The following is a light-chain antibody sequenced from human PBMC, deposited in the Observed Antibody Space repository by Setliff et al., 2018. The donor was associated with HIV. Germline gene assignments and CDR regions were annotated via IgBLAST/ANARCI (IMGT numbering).Light chain of an antibody. Sequence: QSALAQPASVSGSPGQSITISCTGTNSDVGAYNYVSWYQQYPGKAPKLMIYEVSNRPSGVSNRFSGSKSGNTASLTISGLQAEDEADYYCCSYTSRNTDVFGTGTKGTVL. V-gene: IGLV2-14*01. CDR1: NSDVGAYNY. J-gene: IGLJ1*01. CDR3: CSYTSRNTDV. CDR2: EVS.